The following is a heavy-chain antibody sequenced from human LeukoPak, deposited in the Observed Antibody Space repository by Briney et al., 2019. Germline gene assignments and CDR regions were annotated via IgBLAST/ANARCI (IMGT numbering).Heavy chain of an antibody. V-gene: IGHV1-18*01. CDR1: GYTFTSYG. D-gene: IGHD5-24*01. CDR2: ISAYNGNT. Sequence: ASVKVSCKSSGYTFTSYGISWVRQAPGQGLEWMGWISAYNGNTNYAQKLQGRVTMTTDTSTSTAYMELRSLRSDDTAVYYCARAEPVEMATDYWGQGTLVTGSS. CDR3: ARAEPVEMATDY. J-gene: IGHJ4*02.